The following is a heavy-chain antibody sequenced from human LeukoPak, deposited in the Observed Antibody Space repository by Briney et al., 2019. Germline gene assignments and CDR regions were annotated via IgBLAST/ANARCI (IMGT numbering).Heavy chain of an antibody. CDR2: IHYSGST. CDR3: ARDFVGAKYYGMDV. J-gene: IGHJ6*02. Sequence: SETLSLTCTVSGGSISSGGYYWSWIRQPPGKGLEWMGYIHYSGSTNYNPSLKSRVTISVDMSKNQFSLKLTSVTAADTAVYYCARDFVGAKYYGMDVWGQGTTVTVSS. V-gene: IGHV4-61*08. D-gene: IGHD1-26*01. CDR1: GGSISSGGYY.